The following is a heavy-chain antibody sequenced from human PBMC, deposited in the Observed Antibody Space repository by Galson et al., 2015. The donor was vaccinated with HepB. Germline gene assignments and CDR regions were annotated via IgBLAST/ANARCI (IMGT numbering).Heavy chain of an antibody. D-gene: IGHD2-2*01. J-gene: IGHJ3*02. CDR3: ARGGGGYCSSTSCYYRDAFDI. V-gene: IGHV1-2*02. CDR1: GYTFTGYY. CDR2: INPNSGGT. Sequence: SVKVSCKASGYTFTGYYMHWVRQAPGQGLEWMGWINPNSGGTNYAQKFQGRVTMTRDTSISAAYMELSRLRSDDTAVYYCARGGGGYCSSTSCYYRDAFDIWGQGTMVAVSS.